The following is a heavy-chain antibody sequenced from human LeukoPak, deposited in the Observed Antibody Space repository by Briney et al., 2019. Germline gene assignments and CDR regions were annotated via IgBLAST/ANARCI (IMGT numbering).Heavy chain of an antibody. J-gene: IGHJ4*02. CDR2: ISTTGGYT. CDR1: GFIFSTYD. Sequence: GGSLRLSCVGSGFIFSTYDMGWVRQTPGKGLEWVSAISTTGGYTEDADSVKGRFTSSRDNSQNTLFLQMHSLRAEDTAGYYCAKKPATIKFPFDIWGQGTLVTVSP. CDR3: AKKPATIKFPFDI. V-gene: IGHV3-23*01. D-gene: IGHD5-24*01.